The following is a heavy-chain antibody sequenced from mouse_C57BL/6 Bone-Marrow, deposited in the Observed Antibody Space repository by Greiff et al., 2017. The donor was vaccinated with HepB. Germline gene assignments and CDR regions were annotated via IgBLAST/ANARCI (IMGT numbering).Heavy chain of an antibody. CDR1: GFTFSSYG. D-gene: IGHD3-3*01. Sequence: EVMLMESGGDLVKPGGSLKLSCAASGFTFSSYGMSWVRQTPDKRLEWVATISSGGSYTYYPDSVKGRFTISRDNAKNTLYLQMSSLKSEDTAMYYCARPSLGGFAYWGQGTLVTVSA. CDR3: ARPSLGGFAY. J-gene: IGHJ3*01. CDR2: ISSGGSYT. V-gene: IGHV5-6*01.